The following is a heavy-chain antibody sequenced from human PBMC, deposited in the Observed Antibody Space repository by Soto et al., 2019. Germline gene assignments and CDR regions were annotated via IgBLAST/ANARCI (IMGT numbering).Heavy chain of an antibody. J-gene: IGHJ4*02. CDR1: GYTFTNFC. D-gene: IGHD1-26*01. CDR3: ARARMFSGAHHDY. CDR2: ITPYNGNA. V-gene: IGHV1-18*04. Sequence: QVHLVQSGAVVENPGASVKVSCKSSGYTFTNFCINWVRQAPGQGLEWMGWITPYNGNANYPQKHQDRLTITTDTSTNTAYLELRSLRSDDTAVYFCARARMFSGAHHDYWGQGTRVTVSS.